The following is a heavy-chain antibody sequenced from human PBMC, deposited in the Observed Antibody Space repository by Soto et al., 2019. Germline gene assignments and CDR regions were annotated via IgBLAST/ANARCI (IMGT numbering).Heavy chain of an antibody. J-gene: IGHJ4*02. CDR3: ARGGQDFWSGPFDY. V-gene: IGHV4-4*07. CDR2: IDNSGST. Sequence: PSETLSLTCTVSGGSISNYLCNWIRQPAGKGLEWIGRIDNSGSTNYNPSLKSRITMSADTSRNQFSLKLNSVTAADTAVYYCARGGQDFWSGPFDYWGQRALVTVSS. D-gene: IGHD3-3*01. CDR1: GGSISNYL.